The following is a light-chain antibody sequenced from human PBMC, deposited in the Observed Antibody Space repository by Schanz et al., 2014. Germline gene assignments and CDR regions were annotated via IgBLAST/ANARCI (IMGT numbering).Light chain of an antibody. Sequence: EIVMTQSPATLSVSPGERATLSCRASQSISSSLLAWYQQKPGLAPRLLIYAAYTRASGIPDKFSGSGSGTDFTLTITRLEPEDFAVYYCQYYDNSPRITFGQGTRLEIK. V-gene: IGKV3-20*01. CDR1: QSISSSL. CDR2: AAY. CDR3: QYYDNSPRIT. J-gene: IGKJ5*01.